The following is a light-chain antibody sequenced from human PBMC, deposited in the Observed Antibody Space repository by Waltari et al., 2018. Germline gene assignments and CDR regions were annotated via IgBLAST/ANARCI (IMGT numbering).Light chain of an antibody. J-gene: IGKJ4*01. CDR2: DGS. CDR3: QQRSIWPLT. V-gene: IGKV3-11*01. CDR1: QSVSTY. Sequence: ETVLTQSPATLSLSPGERATISCRASQSVSTYLAWYQQKPGQAPRVLIYDGSNRATGIPARFSGSGSGTDFTLTISSLEPEDFAVYYCQQRSIWPLTLGGGTKVEIK.